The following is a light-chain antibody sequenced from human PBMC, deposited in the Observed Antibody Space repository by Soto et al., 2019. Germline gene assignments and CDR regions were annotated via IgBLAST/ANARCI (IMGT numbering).Light chain of an antibody. CDR3: CSFTTTSTKV. Sequence: QSVLTQPASVSGSPGQSITISCSGTSSNIGGYNIVSWYQQHPGKAPKVIIYEGVKRPSGVSDRFSGSTSGVTASLTISGLQAEDEAEYYCCSFTTTSTKVFGTGTKVTVL. V-gene: IGLV2-14*02. J-gene: IGLJ1*01. CDR1: SSNIGGYNI. CDR2: EGV.